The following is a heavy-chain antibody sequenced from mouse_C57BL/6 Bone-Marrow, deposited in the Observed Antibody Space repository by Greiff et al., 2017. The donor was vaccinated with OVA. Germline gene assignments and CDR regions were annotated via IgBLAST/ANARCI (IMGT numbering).Heavy chain of an antibody. D-gene: IGHD2-4*01. CDR2: IDPSDSYT. Sequence: VQLQQSGAELVMPGASVKLSCKASGYTFTSYWMHWVKQRPGQGLEWIGEIDPSDSYTNYNQKFKGKSTLTVDKSSNTAYMQLSSLTSEDSAVYYCARKGDYDYAHFDYWGQGTTLTVSS. CDR1: GYTFTSYW. CDR3: ARKGDYDYAHFDY. V-gene: IGHV1-69*01. J-gene: IGHJ2*01.